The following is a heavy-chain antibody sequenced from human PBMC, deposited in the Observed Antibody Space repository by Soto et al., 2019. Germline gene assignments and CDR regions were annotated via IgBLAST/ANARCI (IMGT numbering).Heavy chain of an antibody. Sequence: SETLSLTCTVSGGSISSGDYYWSWIRQPPGKGLEWIWYIYYSGSTYYNPSLKSRVTISVDTSKNQFSLKLSSVTAADTAVYYCARESVIASSRDYWGQGTLVTVSS. CDR3: ARESVIASSRDY. J-gene: IGHJ4*02. CDR1: GGSISSGDYY. CDR2: IYYSGST. V-gene: IGHV4-30-4*01. D-gene: IGHD3-10*01.